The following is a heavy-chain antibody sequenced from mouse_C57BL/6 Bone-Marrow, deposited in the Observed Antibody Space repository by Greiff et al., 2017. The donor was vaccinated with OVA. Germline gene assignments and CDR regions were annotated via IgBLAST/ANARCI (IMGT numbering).Heavy chain of an antibody. V-gene: IGHV1-64*01. J-gene: IGHJ2*01. Sequence: QVQLQQPGAELVKPGASVKLSCKASGYTFTSYWMHWVKQRPRQGLEWIGMIHPNSGSTNYNEKFKSKATLTVDKSSSTAYMQLSSLTSEDSAVYYCARSDYYGSSYYYFDYWGQGTTLTVSS. CDR2: IHPNSGST. CDR1: GYTFTSYW. D-gene: IGHD1-1*01. CDR3: ARSDYYGSSYYYFDY.